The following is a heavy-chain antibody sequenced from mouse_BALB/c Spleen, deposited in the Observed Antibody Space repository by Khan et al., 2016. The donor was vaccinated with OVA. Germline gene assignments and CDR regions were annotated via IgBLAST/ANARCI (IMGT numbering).Heavy chain of an antibody. CDR3: ARSAYGNFAY. CDR1: GFTFSSYA. Sequence: EVELVASGGGLVKPGGSLKLSCAASGFTFSSYAMSWVRQTPEKRLEWVATISSDGYYTYYPDNVTGRFTISRDNAKNTLYLQMSSLRSEDTAMYYCARSAYGNFAYWGQGTLVTVSA. CDR2: ISSDGYYT. D-gene: IGHD2-1*01. V-gene: IGHV5-9-3*01. J-gene: IGHJ3*01.